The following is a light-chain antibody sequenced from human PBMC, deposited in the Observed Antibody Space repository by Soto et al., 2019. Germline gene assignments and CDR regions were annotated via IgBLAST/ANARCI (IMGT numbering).Light chain of an antibody. CDR3: QDYDDWPTWT. Sequence: EIVMTQSPATLSVSPGERATLSCRASQSVSINLAWYQQKLGQAPRLLICGASTRAPGIPARFSGSGSGTEFTLVISSLQSEDIAVYYCQDYDDWPTWTFGQGTKVDIK. V-gene: IGKV3-15*01. CDR2: GAS. J-gene: IGKJ1*01. CDR1: QSVSIN.